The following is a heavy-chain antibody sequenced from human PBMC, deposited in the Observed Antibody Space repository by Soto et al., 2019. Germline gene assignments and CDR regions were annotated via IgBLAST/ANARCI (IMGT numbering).Heavy chain of an antibody. D-gene: IGHD2-2*01. CDR3: SRLPTLVVPAALILAT. Sequence: PGGSLRLSCAASGFTFSNYSMSWVRQAPGKGLEWVSGMNSGGRSYYADSVKGRFTISRDTSKKTVFLQMNSLRADDTGGYYCSRLPTLVVPAALILATWGQGTRVTVSS. CDR2: MNSGGRS. CDR1: GFTFSNYS. J-gene: IGHJ5*02. V-gene: IGHV3-23*01.